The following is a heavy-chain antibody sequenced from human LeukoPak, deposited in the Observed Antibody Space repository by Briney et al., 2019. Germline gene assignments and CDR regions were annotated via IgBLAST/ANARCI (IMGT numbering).Heavy chain of an antibody. J-gene: IGHJ4*02. Sequence: GSLRLSCAASGFTFSSYAMSWVRQAPGKGLEWVSVIYSGGSTYYADSVKGRFTISRDNSKNTLYLQMNSLRAEDTAVYYCARVWYDSSGYYLFDYWGQGTLVTVSS. CDR1: GFTFSSYA. CDR2: IYSGGST. D-gene: IGHD3-22*01. V-gene: IGHV3-53*01. CDR3: ARVWYDSSGYYLFDY.